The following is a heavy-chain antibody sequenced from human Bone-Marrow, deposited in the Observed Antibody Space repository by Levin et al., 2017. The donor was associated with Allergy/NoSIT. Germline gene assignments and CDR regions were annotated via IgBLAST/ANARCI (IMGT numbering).Heavy chain of an antibody. CDR2: IYPGDSDT. V-gene: IGHV5-51*01. CDR3: ARHVGYGDYGWYFDL. CDR1: GYSFTSYW. D-gene: IGHD4-17*01. Sequence: GESLKISCKGSGYSFTSYWIGWVRQMPGKGLEWMGIIYPGDSDTRYSPSFQGQVTISADKSISTAYLQWSSLKASDTAMYYCARHVGYGDYGWYFDLWGRGTLVTVSS. J-gene: IGHJ2*01.